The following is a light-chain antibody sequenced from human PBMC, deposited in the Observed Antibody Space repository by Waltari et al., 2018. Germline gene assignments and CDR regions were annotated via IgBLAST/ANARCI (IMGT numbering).Light chain of an antibody. V-gene: IGKV3-11*01. CDR2: DAS. J-gene: IGKJ1*01. CDR3: QMYVRLPVT. CDR1: QSVGKC. Sequence: CRARQSVGKCLAWYPQKPGQAPRLLNYDASKRATGIPERVSGSGSGTDFSLTISRLEPEDFAVYYCQMYVRLPVTFGQGTKVEIK.